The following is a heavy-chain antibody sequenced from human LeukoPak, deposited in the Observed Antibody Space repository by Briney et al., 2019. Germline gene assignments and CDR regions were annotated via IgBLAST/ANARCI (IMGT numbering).Heavy chain of an antibody. D-gene: IGHD4-17*01. J-gene: IGHJ4*02. V-gene: IGHV1-69*04. Sequence: SVKVSCKASGGTFSSYAISWVRQAPGQGLEWMGRIIPIFGIANYAQKFQGRVTITADKSTSTAYMELSSLRSEDTAVYYCARGSGYGDYRLAYFDYWGRGTLVTVSS. CDR3: ARGSGYGDYRLAYFDY. CDR2: IIPIFGIA. CDR1: GGTFSSYA.